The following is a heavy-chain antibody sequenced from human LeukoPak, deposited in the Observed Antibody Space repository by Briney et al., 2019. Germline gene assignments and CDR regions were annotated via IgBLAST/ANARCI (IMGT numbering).Heavy chain of an antibody. CDR3: AKGIGGYSYGPFDY. CDR2: IIPIFGTS. J-gene: IGHJ4*02. V-gene: IGHV1-69*13. Sequence: SVKVSCKASGGIFSSYAINWVRQAPGQGLEWMGGIIPIFGTSNYAQKFQGRVTITADDSTSTAYMELSSLRSEDTAVYYCAKGIGGYSYGPFDYWGQGTLVTVSS. D-gene: IGHD5-18*01. CDR1: GGIFSSYA.